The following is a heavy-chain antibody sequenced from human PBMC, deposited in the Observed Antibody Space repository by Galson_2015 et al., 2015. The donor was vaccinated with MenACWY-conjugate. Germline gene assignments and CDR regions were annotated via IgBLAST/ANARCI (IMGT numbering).Heavy chain of an antibody. Sequence: QSGAEVKKPGESLRISCKGSGYSFTSYWISWVRQMPGKGLEWMGRIDPSDSYTNYSPSFQGHVTISADKSISTAYLQWSSLKASDTAMYYCARGRGIAAAGTNDFFDYWGQGTLVTVSS. CDR1: GYSFTSYW. V-gene: IGHV5-10-1*01. J-gene: IGHJ4*02. D-gene: IGHD6-13*01. CDR3: ARGRGIAAAGTNDFFDY. CDR2: IDPSDSYT.